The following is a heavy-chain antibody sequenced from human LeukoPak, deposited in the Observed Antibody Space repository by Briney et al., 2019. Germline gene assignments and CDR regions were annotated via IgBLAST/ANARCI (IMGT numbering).Heavy chain of an antibody. CDR3: ARDFEYDFWSGYYDY. V-gene: IGHV1-2*02. Sequence: ASVTVSCKASGYTFTGYYMHWVRQAPGQGLEGMGWINPNSGGTNYAQKFQGRVTMTRDTSISTAYMELSRLRSDDTAVYYCARDFEYDFWSGYYDYWGQGTLVTVSS. J-gene: IGHJ4*02. CDR1: GYTFTGYY. CDR2: INPNSGGT. D-gene: IGHD3-3*01.